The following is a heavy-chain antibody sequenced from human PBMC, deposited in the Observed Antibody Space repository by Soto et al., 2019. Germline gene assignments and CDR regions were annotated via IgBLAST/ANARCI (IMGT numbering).Heavy chain of an antibody. CDR1: GGSISSGGYS. J-gene: IGHJ4*02. CDR3: ARVPDY. Sequence: QLQLLESGSGLVKPSQTLSLTCAVSGGSISSGGYSWGWIRQPPGKGLEWIGYIYHSVSTYYNPAPKSRVTISVHRSKNQFSLRLSSVTAADTAGYYSARVPDYWGQGTLVTVSS. V-gene: IGHV4-30-2*01. CDR2: IYHSVST.